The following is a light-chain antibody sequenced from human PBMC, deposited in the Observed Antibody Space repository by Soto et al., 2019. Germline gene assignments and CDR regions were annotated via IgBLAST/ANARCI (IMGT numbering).Light chain of an antibody. CDR3: ISYTSDDVRYV. CDR2: EVS. CDR1: NSDVGIYDF. Sequence: QSVLTQPASVSGTPGQSITISCTGSNSDVGIYDFVSWYQHHPCRAPKLIVSEVSHRPSGVSNRFSGSKSGNTASLTISGLQSEDEADYYCISYTSDDVRYVFGTGTKVTVL. V-gene: IGLV2-14*01. J-gene: IGLJ1*01.